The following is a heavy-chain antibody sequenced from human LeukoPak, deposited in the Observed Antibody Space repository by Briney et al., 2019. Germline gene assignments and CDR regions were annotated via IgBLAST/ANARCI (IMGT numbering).Heavy chain of an antibody. CDR2: ISPPGDIT. J-gene: IGHJ4*02. Sequence: GGSLRLSCAASGFHFSTHGMNWVRQAPGKGLEWVSGISPPGDITYYADSVMGRFTISRDNRKNTVSLQMNSLRAEDTAVYYCARDDYATGGFDYWGQGTLVTVSS. V-gene: IGHV3-23*01. D-gene: IGHD4/OR15-4a*01. CDR3: ARDDYATGGFDY. CDR1: GFHFSTHG.